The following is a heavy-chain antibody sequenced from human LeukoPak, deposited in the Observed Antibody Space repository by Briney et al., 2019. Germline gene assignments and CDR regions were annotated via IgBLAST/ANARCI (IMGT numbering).Heavy chain of an antibody. J-gene: IGHJ3*02. Sequence: GASVKVSCKSSGYTFTSYDINWVRQATGQGLEWMGWMIPNSGNTGYGQKFQGRVTITRNTSISTAYMELSSLRSEDTAVYYCARSPAYDSSGQDAFDIWGQGTMVTVSS. CDR2: MIPNSGNT. CDR3: ARSPAYDSSGQDAFDI. CDR1: GYTFTSYD. D-gene: IGHD3-22*01. V-gene: IGHV1-8*03.